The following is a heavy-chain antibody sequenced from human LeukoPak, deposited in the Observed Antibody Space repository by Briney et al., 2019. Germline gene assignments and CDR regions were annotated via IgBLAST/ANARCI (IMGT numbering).Heavy chain of an antibody. CDR3: ARDSGLRAFDL. J-gene: IGHJ2*01. D-gene: IGHD3-10*01. CDR2: IKQDESAR. Sequence: PGGSLGLSCAASGFPFSVYRMSWVRQAPGKGLERVANIKQDESARYYVDSVRGRFTISRDNAKSSLSLQMNSLRVDDTAVYYCARDSGLRAFDLWGRGTLVTVSS. CDR1: GFPFSVYR. V-gene: IGHV3-7*04.